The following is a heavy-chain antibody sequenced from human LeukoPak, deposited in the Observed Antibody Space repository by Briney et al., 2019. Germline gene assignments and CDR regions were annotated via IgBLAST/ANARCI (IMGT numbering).Heavy chain of an antibody. CDR3: ARDSDSYGSGAFDI. D-gene: IGHD3-10*01. Sequence: SETLSLTCAVYGGSFSGYYWSWIRQPPGKGLEWIGEINHSGSTNYNPSLKSRVTISVDTSKNQFSLKLSSVTAADTAVYYCARDSDSYGSGAFDIWGQGTMVTVSS. J-gene: IGHJ3*02. CDR1: GGSFSGYY. V-gene: IGHV4-34*01. CDR2: INHSGST.